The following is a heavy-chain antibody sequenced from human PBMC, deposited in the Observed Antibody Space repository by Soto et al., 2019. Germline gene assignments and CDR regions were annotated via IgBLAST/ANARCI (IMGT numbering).Heavy chain of an antibody. CDR1: GYSISSSNW. D-gene: IGHD6-25*01. Sequence: SETLSLTCAVSGYSISSSNWWGWIRQPPGKGLEWIGYIYYSGTTYYNPSLKSRVTMSVDTSKNQFSLKLTSVTAVDTAVYYCARSSSGRGRKFADWGQGTLVTVS. V-gene: IGHV4-28*01. J-gene: IGHJ4*02. CDR2: IYYSGTT. CDR3: ARSSSGRGRKFAD.